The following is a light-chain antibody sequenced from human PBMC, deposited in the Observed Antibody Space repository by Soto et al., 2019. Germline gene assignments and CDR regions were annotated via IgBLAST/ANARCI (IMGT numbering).Light chain of an antibody. CDR2: AAS. CDR3: QQYNSVPCW. J-gene: IGKJ1*01. V-gene: IGKV1-27*01. CDR1: QGISSY. Sequence: DIQMTQSPSSLSASVGVRVTITCRASQGISSYLAWYQQKPGKVPKLLIYAASTLQSGVPSRFSGSGSGTDFTLTISSLQPEDVATYYCQQYNSVPCWFGQGTKVESK.